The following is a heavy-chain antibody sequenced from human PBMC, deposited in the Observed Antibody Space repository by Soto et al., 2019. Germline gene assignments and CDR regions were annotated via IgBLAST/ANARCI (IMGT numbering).Heavy chain of an antibody. CDR1: GYTFNGYY. Sequence: GASVKVSCKASGYTFNGYYMHWVRQAPGQGLEWMGWINPNSGGTNYAQKFQGWVTMTRDTSISTAYMELSRLRSDDTAVYYCARDPQPGIAVAGPLRYGMDVWGQGTTVTVSS. V-gene: IGHV1-2*04. D-gene: IGHD6-19*01. CDR2: INPNSGGT. CDR3: ARDPQPGIAVAGPLRYGMDV. J-gene: IGHJ6*02.